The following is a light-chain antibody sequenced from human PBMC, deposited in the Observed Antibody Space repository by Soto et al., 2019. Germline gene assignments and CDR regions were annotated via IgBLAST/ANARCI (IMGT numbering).Light chain of an antibody. CDR2: RNN. Sequence: QSVLTQPPSASGTPGQRVTISCSGRRSNIGSNYVYWYQQLPGTAPKLLIYRNNQRPSGVPDRFSGSKSGTSASLAISGLRSEDEADYYCAAWDDSLSGVVFGGGTKLTV. J-gene: IGLJ2*01. V-gene: IGLV1-47*01. CDR1: RSNIGSNY. CDR3: AAWDDSLSGVV.